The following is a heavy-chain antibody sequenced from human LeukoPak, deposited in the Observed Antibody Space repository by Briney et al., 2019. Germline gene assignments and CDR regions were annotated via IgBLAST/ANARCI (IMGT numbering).Heavy chain of an antibody. V-gene: IGHV3-23*01. D-gene: IGHD3-10*01. J-gene: IGHJ4*02. Sequence: GGSLRLSCAASGFTFSSYAMSWVRQAPGKGLEWVSAISGSGGSTYYADSVKDRFTTSRDNSKNTLYLQMNSLRAEDTAVYYCANGGVLLWFGDQFGYWGQGTLVTVSS. CDR1: GFTFSSYA. CDR2: ISGSGGST. CDR3: ANGGVLLWFGDQFGY.